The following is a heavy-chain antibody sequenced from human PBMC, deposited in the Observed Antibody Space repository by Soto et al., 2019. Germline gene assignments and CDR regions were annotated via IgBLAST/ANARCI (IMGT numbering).Heavy chain of an antibody. V-gene: IGHV3-23*01. CDR1: GCTFDEHT. Sequence: GGSLRLSCVISGCTFDEHTMHWVRQAPGKGLEWVSPISGSGGSTYYADSVKGRFTISRDNAKNTLYLQMNSLRAEDTAVYYCAKDQGTTVTTMANYFDYWGQGTLVTVSS. D-gene: IGHD4-17*01. CDR3: AKDQGTTVTTMANYFDY. J-gene: IGHJ4*02. CDR2: ISGSGGST.